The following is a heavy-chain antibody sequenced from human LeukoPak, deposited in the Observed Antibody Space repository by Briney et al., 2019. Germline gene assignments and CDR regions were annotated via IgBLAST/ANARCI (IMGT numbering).Heavy chain of an antibody. D-gene: IGHD5-18*01. J-gene: IGHJ4*02. V-gene: IGHV3-23*01. CDR3: AKEVQLWPRY. Sequence: PGGSLRLSCAASGFTFSNFAIRWVRQVPGKGLEWVSSIDGSGDKTHYPDSVRGRFTVSRDNSKNTLYLQMNSLRAEDTAVYYCAKEVQLWPRYWGQGTLVTVSS. CDR2: IDGSGDKT. CDR1: GFTFSNFA.